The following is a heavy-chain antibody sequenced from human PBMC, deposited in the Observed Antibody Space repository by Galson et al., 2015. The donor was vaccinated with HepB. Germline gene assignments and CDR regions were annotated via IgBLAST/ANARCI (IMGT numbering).Heavy chain of an antibody. D-gene: IGHD5-12*01. CDR3: ARERSELYSGYERHYYYYYMDV. Sequence: SLRLSCAASGFTFSSYSMNWVHQAPGKGLEWVSSISSSSSYIYYADSVKGRFTISRDNAKNSLYLQMNSLRAEDTAVYYCARERSELYSGYERHYYYYYMDVWGKGTTVTVSS. J-gene: IGHJ6*03. V-gene: IGHV3-21*01. CDR2: ISSSSSYI. CDR1: GFTFSSYS.